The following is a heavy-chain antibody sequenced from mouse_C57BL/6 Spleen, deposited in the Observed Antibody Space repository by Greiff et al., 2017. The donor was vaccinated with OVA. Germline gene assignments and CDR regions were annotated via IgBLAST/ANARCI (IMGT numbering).Heavy chain of an antibody. V-gene: IGHV7-3*01. J-gene: IGHJ1*03. CDR1: GFTFTDYY. CDR3: ARYNYDGYFDV. CDR2: IRNKANGYTT. D-gene: IGHD2-4*01. Sequence: EVKLVESGGGLVQPGGSLSLSCAASGFTFTDYYMSCVRQPPGKALEWLGFIRNKANGYTTEYSASVKGRFTISRDNSQRILYLQMNALRAEDSATYYCARYNYDGYFDVWGTGTTVTVSS.